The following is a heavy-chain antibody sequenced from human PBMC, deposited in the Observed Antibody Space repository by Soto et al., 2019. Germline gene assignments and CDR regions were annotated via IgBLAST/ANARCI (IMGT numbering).Heavy chain of an antibody. CDR1: AYTFTRYG. J-gene: IGHJ5*02. D-gene: IGHD6-13*01. V-gene: IGHV1-3*01. CDR2: INAANGDT. Sequence: SVKVSCKASAYTFTRYGIHLVRQAPGQRLEWMGWINAANGDTKYSPKFQGRVTITRDTSASTAYMELSRLRSEDTAVYYCVRRHVSATGIDWFDPWGQGTLVTGSS. CDR3: VRRHVSATGIDWFDP.